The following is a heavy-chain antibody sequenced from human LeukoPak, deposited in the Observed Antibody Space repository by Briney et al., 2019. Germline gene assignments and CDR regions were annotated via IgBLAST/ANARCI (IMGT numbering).Heavy chain of an antibody. CDR2: IWYDGSNK. V-gene: IGHV3-33*06. CDR3: AKGSEEGIAAAGDFDY. CDR1: GFTFSSYG. Sequence: GRSLRLSCAASGFTFSSYGMHWVRQAPGKGLEWVAVIWYDGSNKYYADSVKGRFTISRDNSKHTLYLQMNSLRAEDTAVYYCAKGSEEGIAAAGDFDYWGQGTLVTVSS. J-gene: IGHJ4*02. D-gene: IGHD6-13*01.